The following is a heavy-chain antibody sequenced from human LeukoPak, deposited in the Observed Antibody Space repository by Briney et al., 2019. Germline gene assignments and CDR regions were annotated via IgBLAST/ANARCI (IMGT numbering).Heavy chain of an antibody. V-gene: IGHV3-7*01. CDR3: ATFSAAES. J-gene: IGHJ5*02. CDR2: IKEDGSEK. CDR1: GFTFRGYW. D-gene: IGHD2-2*01. Sequence: PGGSLRLSCETSGFTFRGYWMTWVRRPPGKGLEWVATIKEDGSEKYYVDSVKGRFTIARDYAENSLYLQMSCLRAEDTAVYYCATFSAAESWGQGTLVTVSS.